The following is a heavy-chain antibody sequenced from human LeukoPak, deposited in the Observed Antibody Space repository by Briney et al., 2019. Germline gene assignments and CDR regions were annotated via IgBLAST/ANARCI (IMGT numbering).Heavy chain of an antibody. J-gene: IGHJ4*02. V-gene: IGHV3-7*01. CDR2: IKQDGSEK. CDR3: ARVIYGGTPSPFFDY. Sequence: GGSLRLSCAASGFTFSSYWMSWVRQAPGKGLEWVANIKQDGSEKYYVDSVKGRFTISRDNAKNSLYLQMNSLRAEDTAVYYCARVIYGGTPSPFFDYWGQGTLVTVSS. D-gene: IGHD4-23*01. CDR1: GFTFSSYW.